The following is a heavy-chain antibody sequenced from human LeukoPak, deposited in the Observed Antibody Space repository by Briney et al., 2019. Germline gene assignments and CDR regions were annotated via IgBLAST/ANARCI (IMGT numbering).Heavy chain of an antibody. Sequence: PSETLSLTCTVSGGSISRSSNYWGWIRQPPGKGLEWIGSMYSSGNTYYNPSLESRVTISVDTSKNQFSLKLSSVTAADTAVYYCARGSVAGLYYYYGMDVWGQGTTVTVSS. CDR3: ARGSVAGLYYYYGMDV. J-gene: IGHJ6*02. V-gene: IGHV4-39*01. CDR2: MYSSGNT. CDR1: GGSISRSSNY. D-gene: IGHD6-19*01.